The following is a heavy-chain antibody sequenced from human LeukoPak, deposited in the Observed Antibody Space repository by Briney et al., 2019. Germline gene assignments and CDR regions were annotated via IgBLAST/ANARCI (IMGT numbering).Heavy chain of an antibody. D-gene: IGHD1-1*01. CDR3: TTETNWYFDL. V-gene: IGHV3-15*01. Sequence: NPGRSLRLSCAASGFTFSSYAMHWVRQAPGKGLEWIGRIKSKTDGGTTDYAAPVKGRFTISRDDSENTLYLQMNSLKTEDTAVYFCTTETNWYFDLWGRGTLVTVSS. J-gene: IGHJ2*01. CDR2: IKSKTDGGTT. CDR1: GFTFSSYA.